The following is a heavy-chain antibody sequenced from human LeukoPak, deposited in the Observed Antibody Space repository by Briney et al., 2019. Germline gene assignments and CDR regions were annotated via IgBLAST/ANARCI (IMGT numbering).Heavy chain of an antibody. CDR2: IYSGGST. J-gene: IGHJ4*02. D-gene: IGHD3-10*01. CDR1: GFTVSNNY. CDR3: AKAVDIWFGELFDY. V-gene: IGHV3-53*01. Sequence: GGSLTLSCAASGFTVSNNYMRWVRQAPGKGLEWVSLIYSGGSTYYADSVKGRFTISRDNSKNTLYLQMNSLRAEDTAVYYCAKAVDIWFGELFDYWGQGTLVTVSS.